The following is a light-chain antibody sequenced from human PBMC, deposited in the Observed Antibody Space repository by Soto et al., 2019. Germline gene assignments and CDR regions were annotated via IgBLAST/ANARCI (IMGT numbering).Light chain of an antibody. CDR1: SSNIGRNT. J-gene: IGLJ3*02. CDR3: AAWDDSLNGPV. CDR2: GNN. Sequence: QSVLTQPPSASGTPGQRVTISCSGSSSNIGRNTVNWYQQLPGTAPKLLICGNNQRPSRVPDRFSGSKSGTSASLAISGLQSEDEADYYCAAWDDSLNGPVFGGGTKLTVL. V-gene: IGLV1-44*01.